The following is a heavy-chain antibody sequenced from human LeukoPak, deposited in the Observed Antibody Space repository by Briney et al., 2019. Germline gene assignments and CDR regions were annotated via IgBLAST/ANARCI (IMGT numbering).Heavy chain of an antibody. J-gene: IGHJ6*03. D-gene: IGHD5-12*01. Sequence: PGGSLRLSCAASGFTFSSYGMSWVRQAPGKGLEWVSAISGSGGSTYYADSVKGRFTISRDNSKNTLYLQMNSLRAEDTAVYYCAKPAVATIKYYYYYMDVWGKGTTVTVSS. CDR3: AKPAVATIKYYYYYMDV. V-gene: IGHV3-23*01. CDR1: GFTFSSYG. CDR2: ISGSGGST.